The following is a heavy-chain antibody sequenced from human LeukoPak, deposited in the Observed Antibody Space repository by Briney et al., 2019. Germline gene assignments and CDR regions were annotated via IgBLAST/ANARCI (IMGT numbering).Heavy chain of an antibody. CDR3: ARLGYSSFGGDFGFDP. J-gene: IGHJ5*02. CDR1: GYTFTSYY. V-gene: IGHV1-46*01. CDR2: INPSGGST. D-gene: IGHD6-13*01. Sequence: ASVKVSCKASGYTFTSYYMHWVRQAPGQGLEWMGIINPSGGSTSYAQKLQGRVTMTRDTSTSTAYMELRSLRSDDTAVYYCARLGYSSFGGDFGFDPWGQGTLVTVSS.